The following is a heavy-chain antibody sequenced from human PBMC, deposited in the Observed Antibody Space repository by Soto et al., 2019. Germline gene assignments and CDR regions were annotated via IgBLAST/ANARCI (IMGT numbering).Heavy chain of an antibody. J-gene: IGHJ4*02. CDR1: EFTFSSYW. Sequence: PVGSLRLSCAASEFTFSSYWMHWVRQAPGKGLVWVSRINSDESSTNYADSVKGRFTISRDNAKNTLYLQMDSLRAEDTAVYYCARATLSSGWFDYWGQGTLVTVSP. CDR2: INSDESST. D-gene: IGHD6-19*01. CDR3: ARATLSSGWFDY. V-gene: IGHV3-74*01.